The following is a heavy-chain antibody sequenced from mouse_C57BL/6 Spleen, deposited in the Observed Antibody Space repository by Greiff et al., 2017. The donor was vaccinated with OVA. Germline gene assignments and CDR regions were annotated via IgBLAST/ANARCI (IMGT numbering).Heavy chain of an antibody. Sequence: VQLQQSGAELVKPGASVKMSCKASGYTFTTYPIEWMKQNHGKSLEWIGNFHPYNDDTKYNEKFKGKATLTVEKSSRTVYLELNRLTSDDSAVYYCARSYDYDEGFAYWGQGTLVTVSA. CDR1: GYTFTTYP. V-gene: IGHV1-47*01. CDR2: FHPYNDDT. D-gene: IGHD2-4*01. J-gene: IGHJ3*01. CDR3: ARSYDYDEGFAY.